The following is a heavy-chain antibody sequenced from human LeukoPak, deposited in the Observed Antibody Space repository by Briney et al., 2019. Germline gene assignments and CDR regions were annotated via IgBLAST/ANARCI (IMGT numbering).Heavy chain of an antibody. V-gene: IGHV1-69*13. CDR2: IIPIFGTA. CDR3: AREGHYYDSSGPLDY. D-gene: IGHD3-22*01. Sequence: ASVKVSCKASGGTFSSYAISWVRQAPGQGLEWMGGIIPIFGTANYAQKFQGRVTITADESTSTAYMELSSLRSEDTAVYYCAREGHYYDSSGPLDYWGQGTLVTVSS. J-gene: IGHJ4*02. CDR1: GGTFSSYA.